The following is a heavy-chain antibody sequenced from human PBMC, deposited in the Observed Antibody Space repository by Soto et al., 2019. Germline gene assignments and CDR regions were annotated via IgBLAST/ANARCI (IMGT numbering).Heavy chain of an antibody. V-gene: IGHV3-33*06. J-gene: IGHJ4*02. CDR1: GFTFRNFG. Sequence: LRLSCVASGFTFRNFGMHWVRQAPGKGLEWVAVISNDENIKQYADSVRGRFAIARDNSKNTLYLQVTSLRAEDTAVYYCAKRVAYSSSSAYFDYWAQGTLVTVSS. CDR3: AKRVAYSSSSAYFDY. CDR2: ISNDENIK. D-gene: IGHD6-6*01.